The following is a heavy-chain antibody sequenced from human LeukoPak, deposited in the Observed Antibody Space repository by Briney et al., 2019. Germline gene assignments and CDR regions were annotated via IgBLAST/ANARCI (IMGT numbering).Heavy chain of an antibody. J-gene: IGHJ4*02. Sequence: CASVKVSCKASGHTLTGCYMHWVRQAPGPGLEWMGWINPNSGGTNYAQKFQRRVTMTRDTSISTAYMELRRLRSDGTAVYYCAREGDTAWGQGTLVTVSS. V-gene: IGHV1-2*02. CDR1: GHTLTGCY. CDR3: AREGDTA. D-gene: IGHD5-18*01. CDR2: INPNSGGT.